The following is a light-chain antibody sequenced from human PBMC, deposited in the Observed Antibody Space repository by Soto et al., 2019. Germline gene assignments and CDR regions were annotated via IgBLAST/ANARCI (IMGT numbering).Light chain of an antibody. J-gene: IGKJ3*01. Sequence: EIVLTQSPGTLSLSPGETATLSCRTSQTISRDDLAWYQQRPGQAPRLLVSATSRRATGIPDRFYGYGFGTDFTLTISSLEPEDFGVYYCYQYYTSPHTFGPGTRVDIK. V-gene: IGKV3-20*01. CDR3: YQYYTSPHT. CDR1: QTISRDD. CDR2: ATS.